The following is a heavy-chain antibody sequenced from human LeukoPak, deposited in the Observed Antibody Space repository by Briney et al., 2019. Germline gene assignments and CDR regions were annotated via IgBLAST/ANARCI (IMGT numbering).Heavy chain of an antibody. V-gene: IGHV3-48*02. CDR1: GFTFSDYG. CDR2: ISTGSSTI. J-gene: IGHJ3*02. Sequence: GGSLRLSCAASGFTFSDYGMSWVRQAPGKGLEWVSYISTGSSTIYYADSMKGRFTISRDNAKNSLYLQVNSLRDEDTTVYYCARDTAFDIWGQGTMVTVSS. CDR3: ARDTAFDI.